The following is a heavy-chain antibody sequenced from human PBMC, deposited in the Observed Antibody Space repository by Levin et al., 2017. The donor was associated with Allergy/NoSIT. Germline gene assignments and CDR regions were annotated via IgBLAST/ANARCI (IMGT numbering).Heavy chain of an antibody. CDR1: GFTFSSYA. CDR3: AKARGYSYGLSFDY. V-gene: IGHV3-23*01. CDR2: ISGSGGST. Sequence: TGGSLRLSCAASGFTFSSYAMSWVRQAPGKGLEWVSAISGSGGSTYYADSVKGRFTISRDNSKNTLYLQMNSLRAEDTAVYYCAKARGYSYGLSFDYWGQGTLVTVSS. D-gene: IGHD5-18*01. J-gene: IGHJ4*02.